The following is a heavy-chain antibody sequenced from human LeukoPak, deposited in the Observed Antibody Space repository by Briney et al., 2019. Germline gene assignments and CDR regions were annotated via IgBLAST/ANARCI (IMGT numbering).Heavy chain of an antibody. J-gene: IGHJ4*02. CDR3: ARRGFRSVDY. CDR1: GFTFSSYS. CDR2: ISSSSSTI. Sequence: GGSLRLSCAASGFTFSSYSMNWVRQAPGKGLEWVSYISSSSSTIYYADSVKGRFTISGDNAKISLHLQMNSLRDEDTAVYYCARRGFRSVDYWGQGTLVTVSS. D-gene: IGHD1-26*01. V-gene: IGHV3-48*02.